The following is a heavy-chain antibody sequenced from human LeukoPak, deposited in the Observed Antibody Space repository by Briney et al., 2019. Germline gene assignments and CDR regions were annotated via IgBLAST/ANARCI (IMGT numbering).Heavy chain of an antibody. V-gene: IGHV3-20*04. CDR3: AKSSDSSSRTFDY. CDR1: GFTFDDYG. Sequence: GGSLRLSCAASGFTFDDYGMSWVRQAPGKGLEWVSGINWNGGSTGYADSVKGRFTISRDNAKNSLYLQMNSLRAEDMALYYCAKSSDSSSRTFDYWGQGTLVTVSS. J-gene: IGHJ4*02. CDR2: INWNGGST. D-gene: IGHD6-13*01.